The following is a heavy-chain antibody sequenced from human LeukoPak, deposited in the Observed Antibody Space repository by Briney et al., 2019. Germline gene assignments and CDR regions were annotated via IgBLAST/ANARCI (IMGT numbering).Heavy chain of an antibody. D-gene: IGHD4-17*01. J-gene: IGHJ5*02. CDR1: GGSFSGYY. V-gene: IGHV4-34*01. CDR3: ARGAPTRWFDP. CDR2: TNHSGST. Sequence: SETLSLTCAVYGGSFSGYYWSWIRQPPGKGLEWIGETNHSGSTNYNPSLKSRVTISVDTSKNQFSLKLSSVTAADTAVYYCARGAPTRWFDPWGQGTLVTVSS.